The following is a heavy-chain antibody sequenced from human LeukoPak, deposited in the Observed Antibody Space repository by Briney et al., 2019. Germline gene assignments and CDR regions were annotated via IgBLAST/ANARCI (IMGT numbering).Heavy chain of an antibody. V-gene: IGHV3-11*01. J-gene: IGHJ4*02. CDR1: GFTFSDYY. D-gene: IGHD2-8*01. Sequence: GGSLRLSCAASGFTFSDYYMSWIRQAPGKGLEWVSYISSGGSMTDYADSVKGRFTISRDNAKNSLYLQMNGLRAEDTAVYYCARKGYGVPFDFWGQGTPVTVSS. CDR3: ARKGYGVPFDF. CDR2: ISSGGSMT.